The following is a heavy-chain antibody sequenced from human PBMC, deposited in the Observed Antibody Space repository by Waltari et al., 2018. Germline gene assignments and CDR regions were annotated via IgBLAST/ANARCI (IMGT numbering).Heavy chain of an antibody. CDR2: INPNSGGT. CDR1: GYTFTGYY. Sequence: QVQLVQSGAEVKKPGASVKVSCKASGYTFTGYYMHWVRQAPGQGLEWMGRINPNSGGTNYAQKCQGRVTMTRDTSISTAYMELSRLRSDDTAVYYCARGSRREYYFDYWGQGTLVTVSS. J-gene: IGHJ4*02. D-gene: IGHD3-10*01. CDR3: ARGSRREYYFDY. V-gene: IGHV1-2*06.